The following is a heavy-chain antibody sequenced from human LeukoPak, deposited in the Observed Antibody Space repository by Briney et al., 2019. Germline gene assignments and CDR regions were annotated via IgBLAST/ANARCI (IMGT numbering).Heavy chain of an antibody. CDR1: GGTFSSYA. V-gene: IGHV1-69*13. CDR3: ARGSSLHPTGFDY. CDR2: IIPIFGTA. J-gene: IGHJ4*02. D-gene: IGHD4-17*01. Sequence: ASVNVSCKASGGTFSSYAISWVRQAPGQGLEWMGGIIPIFGTANYAQKFQGRVTITADESTSTAYMELSSLRSEDTAVYYCARGSSLHPTGFDYWGQGTLVTVSS.